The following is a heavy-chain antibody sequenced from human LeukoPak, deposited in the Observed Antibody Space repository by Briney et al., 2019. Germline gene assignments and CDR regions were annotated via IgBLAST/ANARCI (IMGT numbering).Heavy chain of an antibody. V-gene: IGHV4-34*01. CDR1: GGSFSGYY. Sequence: PSETLSLTCAVYGGSFSGYYWSWIRQPPGKGLEWIGEINHSGSTNYNPSLKSRVTISVDTSKNQFSLKLSSVTAADTAVYYCALWFGELGVDYWGQGTLVTVSS. CDR3: ALWFGELGVDY. CDR2: INHSGST. D-gene: IGHD3-10*01. J-gene: IGHJ4*02.